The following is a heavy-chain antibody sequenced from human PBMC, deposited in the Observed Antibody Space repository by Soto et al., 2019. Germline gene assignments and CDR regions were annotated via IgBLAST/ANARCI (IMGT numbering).Heavy chain of an antibody. Sequence: QVQLVESGGGVVQPGRSLRLSCAASGFTFSNNGMHWVRQAPGKGLEWVAVIWYDGINKYYADSVKGRFIISRDNSKNTVYLQMNGLRAEDTAMYYCARDRVQMVDGLDVWGQGTTVTVSS. CDR1: GFTFSNNG. V-gene: IGHV3-33*01. J-gene: IGHJ6*02. CDR2: IWYDGINK. CDR3: ARDRVQMVDGLDV. D-gene: IGHD2-15*01.